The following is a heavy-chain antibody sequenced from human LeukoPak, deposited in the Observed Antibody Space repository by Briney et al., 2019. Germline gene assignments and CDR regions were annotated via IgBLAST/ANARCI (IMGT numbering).Heavy chain of an antibody. CDR1: GGSISGYY. V-gene: IGHV4-59*01. J-gene: IGHJ5*02. Sequence: SETLSLTCTVSGGSISGYYWSWIRQPPGQGLEWIGYIHYSGSTDYNPSLKGRVTISLDMSKNQFSLKINSMTAADTAAYYCAREGQWLPDWFDPWGQGTLVTVSS. CDR2: IHYSGST. D-gene: IGHD6-19*01. CDR3: AREGQWLPDWFDP.